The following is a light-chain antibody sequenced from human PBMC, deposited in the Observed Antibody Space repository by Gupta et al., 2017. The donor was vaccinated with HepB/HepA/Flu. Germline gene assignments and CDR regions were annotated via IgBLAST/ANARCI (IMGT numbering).Light chain of an antibody. Sequence: EIVLTASSSTLFLVPGEGATLSCGASQSLSSSYLAWFQQKDGLAPRLLIYDGPMRATGIPDRFSGSGSGTDFTLTISRLEPEDFAVYYCQQYDRSPGTFSQGTKREIK. CDR2: DGP. CDR3: QQYDRSPGT. J-gene: IGKJ2*01. V-gene: IGKV3D-20*01. CDR1: QSLSSSY.